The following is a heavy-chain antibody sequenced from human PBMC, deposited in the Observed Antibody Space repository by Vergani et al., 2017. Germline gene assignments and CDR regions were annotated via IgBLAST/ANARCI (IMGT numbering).Heavy chain of an antibody. D-gene: IGHD1-26*01. CDR1: GFTFSNYW. CDR2: INSDGDST. V-gene: IGHV3-74*01. Sequence: EMQLLESGGGLVQPGGSLRLSCAASGFTFSNYWMQWVRQAPGKGLMWVSRINSDGDSTSYADSVKGRFTISRDNAKNTLYLQMDSLRAEDTAVYYCARDGWELLDYFYYMDVWGKGTTVTVSS. CDR3: ARDGWELLDYFYYMDV. J-gene: IGHJ6*03.